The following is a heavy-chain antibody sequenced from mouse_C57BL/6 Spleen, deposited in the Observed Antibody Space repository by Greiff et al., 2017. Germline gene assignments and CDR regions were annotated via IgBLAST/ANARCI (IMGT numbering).Heavy chain of an antibody. CDR2: INPNNGGT. V-gene: IGHV1-22*01. CDR1: GYTFTDYN. CDR3: ARFDYDDVLVYAMDY. D-gene: IGHD2-4*01. Sequence: EVQLQESGPELVKPGASVKMSCKASGYTFTDYNMHWVKQSHGKSLEWIGYINPNNGGTSYNQKFKGKATLTVNKSSSTAYMELRSLTSEDSAVYYCARFDYDDVLVYAMDYWGQGTSVTVSS. J-gene: IGHJ4*01.